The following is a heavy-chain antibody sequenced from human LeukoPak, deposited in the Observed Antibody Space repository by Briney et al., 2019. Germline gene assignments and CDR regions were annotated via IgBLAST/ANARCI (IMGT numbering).Heavy chain of an antibody. CDR2: INPSGGST. CDR1: GYTFTSYY. CDR3: ATSLILDKGWFDP. J-gene: IGHJ5*02. Sequence: ASVKVSCRASGYTFTSYYMHWVRQAPGQGLEWMGIINPSGGSTSYAQKFQGRVTITTDESTSTAYMELSSLRSEDTAVYYCATSLILDKGWFDPWGQGTLVTVSS. D-gene: IGHD3/OR15-3a*01. V-gene: IGHV1-46*01.